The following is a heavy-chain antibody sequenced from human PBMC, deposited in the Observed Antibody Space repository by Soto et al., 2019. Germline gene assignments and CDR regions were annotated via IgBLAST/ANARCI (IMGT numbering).Heavy chain of an antibody. CDR1: GGTFSSYA. CDR3: ATRGYSRFDY. J-gene: IGHJ4*02. CDR2: IIPIFGTA. V-gene: IGHV1-69*13. Sequence: SVKFSCKASGGTFSSYAISWVRQAPGQGLEWMGGIIPIFGTANYAQKFQGRVTITADESTSTAYMELSSLRSEDTAVYYCATRGYSRFDYWGQGTLVTVSS. D-gene: IGHD5-18*01.